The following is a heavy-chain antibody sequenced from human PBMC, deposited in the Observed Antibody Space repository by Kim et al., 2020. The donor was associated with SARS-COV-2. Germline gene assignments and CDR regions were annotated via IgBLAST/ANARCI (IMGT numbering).Heavy chain of an antibody. CDR2: ISSSGSTI. D-gene: IGHD2-15*01. CDR3: ARHREFEVVVAVAMYGMDV. CDR1: GFTFSDYY. Sequence: GGSLRLSCAASGFTFSDYYMSWIRQAPGKGLEWVSYISSSGSTIYYADSVKGRFTISRDNAKNSLYLQMNSLRAEDTAVYYCARHREFEVVVAVAMYGMDVWGQGTTVTVSS. V-gene: IGHV3-11*04. J-gene: IGHJ6*02.